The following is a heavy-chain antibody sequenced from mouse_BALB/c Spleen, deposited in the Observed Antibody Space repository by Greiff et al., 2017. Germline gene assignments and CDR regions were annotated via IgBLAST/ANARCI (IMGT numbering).Heavy chain of an antibody. CDR1: GYSITSGYS. J-gene: IGHJ4*01. V-gene: IGHV3-1*02. Sequence: EVKLVESGPDLVKPSQSLSLTCTVTGYSITSGYSWHWIRQFPGNKLEWMGYIHYSGSTNYNPSLKSRISITRDTSKNQFFLQLNSVTTEDTATYYCARSTTYYGNFYAMDYWGQGTSVTVSS. CDR2: IHYSGST. D-gene: IGHD2-10*01. CDR3: ARSTTYYGNFYAMDY.